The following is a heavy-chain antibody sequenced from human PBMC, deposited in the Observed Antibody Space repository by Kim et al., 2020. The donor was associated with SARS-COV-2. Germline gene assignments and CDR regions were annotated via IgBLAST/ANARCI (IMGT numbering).Heavy chain of an antibody. CDR2: IIPILGIA. CDR3: ARVFPNNIVVPAAGSLYYYYGMDV. Sequence: SVKVSCKASVGTFSSYAISWVRQAPGQGLEWMGRIIPILGIANYAQKFQGTVTITADKSTSTAYMELSRLRSEDTAVYYCARVFPNNIVVPAAGSLYYYYGMDVWGQGTTVTVSS. D-gene: IGHD2-2*01. V-gene: IGHV1-69*04. CDR1: VGTFSSYA. J-gene: IGHJ6*02.